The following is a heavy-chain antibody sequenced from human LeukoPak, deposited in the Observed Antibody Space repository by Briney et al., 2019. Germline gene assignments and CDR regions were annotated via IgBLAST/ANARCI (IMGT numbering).Heavy chain of an antibody. Sequence: SVKVSCKASGGTFSSYAISWVRQAPGQGLEWMGGTIPIFGTANYAQKFQGRVTITADESTSTAYMELSSLRSEDTAVYYCARVDTAMVTIGGFDCWGQGTLVTVSS. CDR2: TIPIFGTA. CDR3: ARVDTAMVTIGGFDC. J-gene: IGHJ4*02. CDR1: GGTFSSYA. V-gene: IGHV1-69*13. D-gene: IGHD5-18*01.